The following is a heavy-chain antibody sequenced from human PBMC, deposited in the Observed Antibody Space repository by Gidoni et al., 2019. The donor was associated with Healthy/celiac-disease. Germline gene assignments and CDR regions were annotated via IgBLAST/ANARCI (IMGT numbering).Heavy chain of an antibody. CDR2: INAGNGNT. CDR1: GYTFNSYA. CDR3: ARGGDHPTLPFYYGMDV. Sequence: QVQLVQSGAEVKKPGASVKVSCKASGYTFNSYAMHWVRQAPGQNLEWMGWINAGNGNTKFSQKFQGRVTITRDTSASTVYMELSSLRSEDTAVYHCARGGDHPTLPFYYGMDVWGQGTTVTVSS. D-gene: IGHD3-10*01. J-gene: IGHJ6*02. V-gene: IGHV1-3*01.